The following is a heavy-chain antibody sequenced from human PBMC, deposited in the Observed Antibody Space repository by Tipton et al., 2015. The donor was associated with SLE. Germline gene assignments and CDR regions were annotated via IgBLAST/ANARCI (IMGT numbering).Heavy chain of an antibody. V-gene: IGHV4-39*01. CDR1: AASITRGSYY. J-gene: IGHJ5*02. CDR2: VDSGGAS. Sequence: TLSLTCSVSAASITRGSYYWAWIRQAPGKGLEWSGSVDSGGASHSNPSLKTRVAIFIDTSKKSFSLRLSSVTAADTAIYYCARQGRYDILSVHFWFDPWGLGTLVTVSS. D-gene: IGHD3-9*01. CDR3: ARQGRYDILSVHFWFDP.